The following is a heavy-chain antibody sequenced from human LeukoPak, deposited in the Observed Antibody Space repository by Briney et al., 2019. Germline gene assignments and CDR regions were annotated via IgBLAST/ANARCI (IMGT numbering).Heavy chain of an antibody. CDR3: ARGGEPHGPLDDYYYYGMDV. D-gene: IGHD1-14*01. Sequence: SGGSLRLSCAASGVTFSSYAMHWVCQAPGKGLEWVAVISYDGSNKYYADPAKGRFTISRDNSKNTLYLQMNSLRAEDTAVYYGARGGEPHGPLDDYYYYGMDVWGQGTTVTVSS. CDR1: GVTFSSYA. V-gene: IGHV3-30-3*01. CDR2: ISYDGSNK. J-gene: IGHJ6*02.